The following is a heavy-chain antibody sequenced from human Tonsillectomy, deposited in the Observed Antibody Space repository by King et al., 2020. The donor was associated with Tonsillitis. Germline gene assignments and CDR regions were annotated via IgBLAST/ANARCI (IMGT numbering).Heavy chain of an antibody. V-gene: IGHV3-30*18. CDR3: AKVSTVTTDYYYGMDV. J-gene: IGHJ6*02. D-gene: IGHD4-17*01. Sequence: VQLVESGGGVVQPGRTLRLSCAPSGFIFSSYGMHWVRQAPGKGLEWVAVISYDGNNKYYTDSVKGRFTISRENSKNTLYLQMNSLRAEDTAVYYCAKVSTVTTDYYYGMDVWGQGPTVTVSS. CDR2: ISYDGNNK. CDR1: GFIFSSYG.